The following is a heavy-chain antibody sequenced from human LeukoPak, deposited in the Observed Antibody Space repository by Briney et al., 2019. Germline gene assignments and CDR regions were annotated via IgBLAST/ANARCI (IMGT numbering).Heavy chain of an antibody. CDR3: VRDIVVVPAAQYYYYYGIDV. CDR1: GFTFSSYA. D-gene: IGHD2-2*01. CDR2: VYYSGST. V-gene: IGHV4-59*05. Sequence: GSLRLSCAASGFTFSSYAMSWIRQPPGKGLEWIGSVYYSGSTYYNPSLKSRVTISVDTSKNQFSLKLSSVSAADTAVYYCVRDIVVVPAAQYYYYYGIDVWGQGTTVTVSS. J-gene: IGHJ6*02.